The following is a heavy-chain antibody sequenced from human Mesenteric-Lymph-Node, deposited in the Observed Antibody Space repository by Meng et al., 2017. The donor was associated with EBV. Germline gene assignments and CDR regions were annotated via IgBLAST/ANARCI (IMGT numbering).Heavy chain of an antibody. CDR1: GGSFSGFY. Sequence: VQRQQGGAGLFKPSETLSLNCAVYGGSFSGFYWTWIRQSPGRDLEWIGEINHSGFSKYNPSLKSRLTISLDTSKNQVSLTLGSVTAADTAVYYCARIRSIWGTYQNYYFDSWGQGTLVTVSS. J-gene: IGHJ4*02. CDR3: ARIRSIWGTYQNYYFDS. V-gene: IGHV4-34*01. CDR2: INHSGFS. D-gene: IGHD3-16*02.